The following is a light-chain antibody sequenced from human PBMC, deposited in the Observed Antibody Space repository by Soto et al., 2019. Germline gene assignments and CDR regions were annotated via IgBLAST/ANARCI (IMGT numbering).Light chain of an antibody. V-gene: IGLV2-14*01. Sequence: QSVLTQPASVSGSPGQSITISCTGTSSDVGYYKFVSWYQQHPGKAPKLVIYDVSNRPSGVSNRFSGSKSGNTASLTISGLQAEDEADYYCSSYTSTITPHVVFGGGTQLTVL. J-gene: IGLJ2*01. CDR1: SSDVGYYKF. CDR3: SSYTSTITPHVV. CDR2: DVS.